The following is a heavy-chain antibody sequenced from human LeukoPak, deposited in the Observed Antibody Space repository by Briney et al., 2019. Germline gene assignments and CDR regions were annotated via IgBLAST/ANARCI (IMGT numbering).Heavy chain of an antibody. V-gene: IGHV4-61*01. CDR2: MYNSGST. Sequence: TSETLSLTCTVSGVSVSSGSYYWGWLRQPPGNGLEWIGYMYNSGSTNYNPSLKSRVTISVDTSKNQFSLKLSSVTAADTAVYYCARDSMTDSSTFDYWGQGTLVTVSS. CDR3: ARDSMTDSSTFDY. J-gene: IGHJ4*02. CDR1: GVSVSSGSYY. D-gene: IGHD2/OR15-2a*01.